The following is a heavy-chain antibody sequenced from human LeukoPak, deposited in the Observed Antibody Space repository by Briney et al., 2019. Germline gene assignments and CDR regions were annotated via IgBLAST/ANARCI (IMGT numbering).Heavy chain of an antibody. CDR1: GFTFSNYG. V-gene: IGHV3-30*02. J-gene: IGHJ5*02. Sequence: GGSLRLSCAASGFTFSNYGMHWVRQAPGKGLKWVAFIRYDAITQYYSDSVKGRFTISRDNSKNTLYLQMNSLRDEDTAVYYCAKNHVTVPNGDWFGPWGQGTLVTVSS. D-gene: IGHD4-11*01. CDR2: IRYDAITQ. CDR3: AKNHVTVPNGDWFGP.